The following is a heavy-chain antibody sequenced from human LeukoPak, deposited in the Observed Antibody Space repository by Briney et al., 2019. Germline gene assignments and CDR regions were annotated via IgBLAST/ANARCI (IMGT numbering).Heavy chain of an antibody. CDR1: GYTFTSYY. Sequence: ASVKVSCKASGYTFTSYYIHWVRQAPGQGLEWMGVISPSAGSTGYAQKFQGRVTMTKDTSTSTVYMELSSLRFEDTAVYYCAGGIQIWTQDPPLLGWFDPWGQGTLVTVSS. D-gene: IGHD5-18*01. V-gene: IGHV1-46*01. CDR3: AGGIQIWTQDPPLLGWFDP. J-gene: IGHJ5*02. CDR2: ISPSAGST.